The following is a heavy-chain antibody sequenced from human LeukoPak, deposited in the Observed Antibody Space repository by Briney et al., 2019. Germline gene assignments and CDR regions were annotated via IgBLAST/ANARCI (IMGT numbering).Heavy chain of an antibody. CDR3: ARGPYGGDWFDP. V-gene: IGHV1-8*01. Sequence: ASVKVSCKASGYTFTSYDINWVRHATGQGLELIGWMNPNSGNTGYAQKFQGRVTMTRNTSISTAYMELSILRSEDTAVYYCARGPYGGDWFDPWGQGTLVTVSS. J-gene: IGHJ5*02. D-gene: IGHD3-10*01. CDR2: MNPNSGNT. CDR1: GYTFTSYD.